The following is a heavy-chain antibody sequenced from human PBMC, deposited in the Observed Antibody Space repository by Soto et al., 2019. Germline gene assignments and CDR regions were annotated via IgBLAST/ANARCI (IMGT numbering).Heavy chain of an antibody. CDR1: GGSISSYY. J-gene: IGHJ5*02. CDR3: AREVEYGSGWFDP. D-gene: IGHD3-10*01. Sequence: SETLSLTCTVSGGSISSYYWSWIRQPPGKGLEWIGYIYYSGSTSYNPSLKSRVTISVDTSKNQFSLQLSSVTAADTAVYYCAREVEYGSGWFDPWGQGNLVTVSS. CDR2: IYYSGST. V-gene: IGHV4-59*01.